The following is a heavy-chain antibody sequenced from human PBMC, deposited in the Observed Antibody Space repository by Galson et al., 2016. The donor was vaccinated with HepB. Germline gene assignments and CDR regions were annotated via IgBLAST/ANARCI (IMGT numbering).Heavy chain of an antibody. J-gene: IGHJ4*02. CDR2: IYHTGSA. V-gene: IGHV4-38-2*02. Sequence: SETLSLTCTVSGYSISSGYYWHWIRLPPGKGLEWIGSIYHTGSAYYNPSLISRVTISVDTSMNQVSLKLTSVTAADTAVYYCTRGMPRGSYSDFWGQGKLLTVSS. D-gene: IGHD1-26*01. CDR3: TRGMPRGSYSDF. CDR1: GYSISSGYY.